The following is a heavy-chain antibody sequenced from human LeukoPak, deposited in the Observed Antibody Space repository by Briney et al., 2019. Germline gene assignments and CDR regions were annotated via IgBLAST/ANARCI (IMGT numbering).Heavy chain of an antibody. CDR1: RFTFSSYA. D-gene: IGHD3-9*01. CDR3: AKFYDISTGYFDC. Sequence: GGSLRLSCAASRFTFSSYAMSWVRQSPGKGLEWVSAISGGGGSTYYADSVKGRFTISRDNSKNTLYLQMNSLRAEDTAVYYCAKFYDISTGYFDCWGQGTLVTVSS. J-gene: IGHJ4*02. CDR2: ISGGGGST. V-gene: IGHV3-23*01.